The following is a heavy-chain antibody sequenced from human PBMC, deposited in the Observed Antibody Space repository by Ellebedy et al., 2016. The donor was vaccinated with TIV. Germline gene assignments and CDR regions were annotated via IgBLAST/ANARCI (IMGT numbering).Heavy chain of an antibody. CDR3: AREGRKNDILTGTYYYYYGMDV. V-gene: IGHV1-18*01. J-gene: IGHJ6*02. Sequence: ASVKVSCXASGYTFTSYGISWVRQAPGQGLEWMGWISAYNGNTNYAQKLQGRVTMTTDTSTSTAYMELRSLRSDDTAVYYCAREGRKNDILTGTYYYYYGMDVWGQGTTVTVSS. CDR1: GYTFTSYG. CDR2: ISAYNGNT. D-gene: IGHD3-9*01.